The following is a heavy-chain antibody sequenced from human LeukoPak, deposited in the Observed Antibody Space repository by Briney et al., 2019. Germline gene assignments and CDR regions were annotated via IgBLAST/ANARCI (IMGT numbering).Heavy chain of an antibody. V-gene: IGHV4-4*09. CDR3: ARALVVPAAIMRGRWFDP. Sequence: PSETLSLTCTVSGGSISSYYWSWIRQPPGKGLEWIGNIYTSGSTNYNPSLKSRVTISVDTSKNQFSLRLSSVTAADTAVYYCARALVVPAAIMRGRWFDPWGQGTLVTVSS. CDR1: GGSISSYY. J-gene: IGHJ5*02. D-gene: IGHD2-2*02. CDR2: IYTSGST.